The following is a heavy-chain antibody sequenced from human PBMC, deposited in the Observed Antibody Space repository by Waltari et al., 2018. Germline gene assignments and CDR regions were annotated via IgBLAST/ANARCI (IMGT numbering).Heavy chain of an antibody. Sequence: QVQLVESGGGVVQPGRSLRLSCAASGFTFSSYAMHWVRQAPGKGLEWVAVRSYDGSNKYYADSVKGRFTISRDNSKNTLYLQMNSLRAEDTAVYYCARTLTYYYDSSGSDYWGQGTLVIVSS. CDR1: GFTFSSYA. CDR3: ARTLTYYYDSSGSDY. V-gene: IGHV3-30*01. J-gene: IGHJ4*02. CDR2: RSYDGSNK. D-gene: IGHD3-22*01.